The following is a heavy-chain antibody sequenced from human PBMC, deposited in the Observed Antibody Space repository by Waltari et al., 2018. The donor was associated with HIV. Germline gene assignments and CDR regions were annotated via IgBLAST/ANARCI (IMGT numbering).Heavy chain of an antibody. CDR2: INHSGRT. Sequence: QVQSQQWGTGLLKPSEHLSLTCAVQGGSSINYYWVWIRRPPGKGLGGNAEINHSGRTTYNPALKGRLTISVDTSKTQFSVRLTSVTAADTAGYFCARGQYGPGSREDYCGQGILVTVAS. V-gene: IGHV4-34*02. D-gene: IGHD3-10*01. J-gene: IGHJ4*02. CDR1: GGSSINYY. CDR3: ARGQYGPGSREDY.